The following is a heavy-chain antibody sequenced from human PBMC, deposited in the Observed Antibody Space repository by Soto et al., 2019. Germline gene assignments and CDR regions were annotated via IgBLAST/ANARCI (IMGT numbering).Heavy chain of an antibody. Sequence: ASVKVSCKAAGYTFTSYGISWVRQAPGQGLEWMGWISAYNGNTNYAQKLQGRVTMTTDTSTSTAYMELRSLRSDDTAVYYCARDPFGDYYDSSGPPDAFDIWR. J-gene: IGHJ3*02. V-gene: IGHV1-18*01. D-gene: IGHD3-22*01. CDR2: ISAYNGNT. CDR1: GYTFTSYG. CDR3: ARDPFGDYYDSSGPPDAFDI.